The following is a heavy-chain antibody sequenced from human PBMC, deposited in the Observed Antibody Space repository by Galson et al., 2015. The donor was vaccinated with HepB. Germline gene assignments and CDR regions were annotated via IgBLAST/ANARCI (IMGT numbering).Heavy chain of an antibody. D-gene: IGHD3-22*01. Sequence: SLRLSCAASGFTFSSYGMHWVRQAPGKGLEWVAVISYDGSNKYYADSVKGRFTISRDNSKNTLYLQMNSRRAEDTAVYYCAKEGSYYDSSGYYYVRNVDAFDIWGQGTMVTVSS. J-gene: IGHJ3*02. CDR1: GFTFSSYG. V-gene: IGHV3-30*18. CDR3: AKEGSYYDSSGYYYVRNVDAFDI. CDR2: ISYDGSNK.